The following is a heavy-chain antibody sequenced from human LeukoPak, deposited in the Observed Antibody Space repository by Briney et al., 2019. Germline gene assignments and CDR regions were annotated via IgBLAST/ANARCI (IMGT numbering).Heavy chain of an antibody. Sequence: GGSLRLSCAASGFSFSSSTMNWVRQAPGRGLEWVSSISSSGSSIYYADSVKGRFTISRDNAKNSLYLQINSLRAEDTAVYYCARDSYWLGGTIGAFDIWGQGTMVTVSS. CDR2: ISSSGSSI. D-gene: IGHD3-10*01. V-gene: IGHV3-21*01. J-gene: IGHJ3*02. CDR1: GFSFSSST. CDR3: ARDSYWLGGTIGAFDI.